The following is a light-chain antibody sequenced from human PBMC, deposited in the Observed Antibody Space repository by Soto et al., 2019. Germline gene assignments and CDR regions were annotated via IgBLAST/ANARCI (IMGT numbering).Light chain of an antibody. Sequence: DIQLTQSPSFLSPSIGESVTITYRASQVISTSLALYQVKPGKAPKLLFYAASTLESGVPSRFSATVSGTEFSLTITSLQPEDVGIYYCQQANSFPLTFGGGTKVDIK. V-gene: IGKV1-9*01. CDR2: AAS. CDR3: QQANSFPLT. J-gene: IGKJ4*01. CDR1: QVISTS.